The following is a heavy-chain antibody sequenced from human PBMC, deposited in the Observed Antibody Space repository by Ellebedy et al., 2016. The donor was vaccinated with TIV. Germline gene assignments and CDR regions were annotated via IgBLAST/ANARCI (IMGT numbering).Heavy chain of an antibody. Sequence: GESLKISCKGSGYSFTSNWIGWVRQMPGKGLEWMGIIYPGDSDTRYSPSFQGQVTISADKSISTAYLQWSSLKASDTAMYYCARHAAAPTRHYYYYGMDVWGQGTTVTVSS. CDR1: GYSFTSNW. CDR2: IYPGDSDT. CDR3: ARHAAAPTRHYYYYGMDV. D-gene: IGHD2-2*01. V-gene: IGHV5-51*01. J-gene: IGHJ6*02.